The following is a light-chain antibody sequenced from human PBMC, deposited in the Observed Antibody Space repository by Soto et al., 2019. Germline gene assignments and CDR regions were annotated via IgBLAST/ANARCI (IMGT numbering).Light chain of an antibody. V-gene: IGLV2-11*01. CDR3: CSYAGSFTWV. CDR1: TGDIGAYSF. Sequence: QSALTQPRSVSGSPGQSVTISCTGTTGDIGAYSFVSWYQLHPGKAPKLMIYDASKRPSGVPDRFSASKSGNTASLTISGLQAEDEADYYCCSYAGSFTWVFGGGTKLTVL. J-gene: IGLJ3*02. CDR2: DAS.